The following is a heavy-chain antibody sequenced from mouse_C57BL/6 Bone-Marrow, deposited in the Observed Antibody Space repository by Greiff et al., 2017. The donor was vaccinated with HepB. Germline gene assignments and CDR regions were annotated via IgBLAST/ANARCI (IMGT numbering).Heavy chain of an antibody. V-gene: IGHV5-17*01. CDR2: ISSGSSTI. CDR3: ASGTAQATHFDY. D-gene: IGHD3-2*02. CDR1: GFTFSDYG. Sequence: EVKLMESGGGLVKPGGSLKLSCAASGFTFSDYGMHWVRQAPEKGLEWVAYISSGSSTIYYADTVKGRFTISRDNAKNTLFLQMTSLRSEDTAMYYCASGTAQATHFDYWGQGTTLTVSS. J-gene: IGHJ2*01.